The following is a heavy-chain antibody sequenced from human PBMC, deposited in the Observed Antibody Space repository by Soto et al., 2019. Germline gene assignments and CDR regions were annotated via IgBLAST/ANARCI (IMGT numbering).Heavy chain of an antibody. CDR1: GGTFSSYA. CDR2: IIPIFGTA. Sequence: QVPLVQSGAEVKKPGSSVKVSCKASGGTFSSYAISWVRQAPGQGLEWMGGIIPIFGTANYAQKFQGRVTITADKSTSTAYMELSSLRSEDTAVYYCARATVLRFLEHPPDYWGQGTLVTVSS. V-gene: IGHV1-69*06. CDR3: ARATVLRFLEHPPDY. D-gene: IGHD3-3*01. J-gene: IGHJ4*02.